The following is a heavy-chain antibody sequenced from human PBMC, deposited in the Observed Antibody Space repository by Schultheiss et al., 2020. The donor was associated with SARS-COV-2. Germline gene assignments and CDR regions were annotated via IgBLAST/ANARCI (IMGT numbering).Heavy chain of an antibody. D-gene: IGHD2-2*01. J-gene: IGHJ3*02. CDR1: GGSISSGGYS. CDR2: IYTSGST. V-gene: IGHV4-61*02. Sequence: SETLSLTCAVSGGSISSGGYSWSWFRQPPGKGLEWIGRIYTSGSTNYNPSLKSRVTISVDTSKNQFSLKLSCVTAADTAVYYCARGYCSSTSCHFDIWGQGTMVTVSS. CDR3: ARGYCSSTSCHFDI.